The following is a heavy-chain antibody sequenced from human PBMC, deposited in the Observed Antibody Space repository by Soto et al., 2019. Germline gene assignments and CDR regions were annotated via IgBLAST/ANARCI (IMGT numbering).Heavy chain of an antibody. CDR3: ARLYWSGGNCYSSSY. Sequence: GGALRLSCAASGFTFSKYSMNWVRQAPGKGLEWVSSISSGSSYIYYADSVQGRFTISRDNAKNSLYLQMNSLRAEDTAVYYCARLYWSGGNCYSSSYWGQGTLVTVSS. CDR1: GFTFSKYS. J-gene: IGHJ4*02. D-gene: IGHD2-15*01. V-gene: IGHV3-21*01. CDR2: ISSGSSYI.